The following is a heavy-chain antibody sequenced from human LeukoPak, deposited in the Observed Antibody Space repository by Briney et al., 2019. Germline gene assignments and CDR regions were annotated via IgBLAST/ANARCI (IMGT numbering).Heavy chain of an antibody. J-gene: IGHJ4*02. V-gene: IGHV4-39*07. CDR3: ARNFQYFDLPDY. CDR1: GGSISNSLYH. CDR2: INHSGST. Sequence: SETLSLTCTVSGGSISNSLYHWGWIRQSPGKGLEWIGEINHSGSTYYNPSLKSRVTISVDTSKNQFSLKLISVTAADTAVYYCARNFQYFDLPDYWGQGTLVTVSS. D-gene: IGHD2/OR15-2a*01.